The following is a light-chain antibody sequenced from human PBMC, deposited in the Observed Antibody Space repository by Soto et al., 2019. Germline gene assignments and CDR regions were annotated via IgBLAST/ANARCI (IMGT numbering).Light chain of an antibody. Sequence: QSVLTQPASVSGSPGHSIALSCTGTRSDVGGYDYVSWYQQHAGKAPKLMIYDVSNRPSGVPNRFSGSKSGNTASLTISGLRAEDEADYYCSSYTSIHTYVFGTGTKVTVL. J-gene: IGLJ1*01. CDR2: DVS. CDR3: SSYTSIHTYV. V-gene: IGLV2-14*01. CDR1: RSDVGGYDY.